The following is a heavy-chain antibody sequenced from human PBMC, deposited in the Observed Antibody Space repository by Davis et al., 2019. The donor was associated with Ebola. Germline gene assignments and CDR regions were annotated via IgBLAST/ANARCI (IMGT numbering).Heavy chain of an antibody. V-gene: IGHV3-30-3*01. J-gene: IGHJ4*02. D-gene: IGHD1-26*01. Sequence: GESLKISCAASRFTFSSYAMHWVRQAPGKGLEWVAVISYDGSNKYYADSVKGRFTISRDNSKSTLSLQMDSLRAEDTAVYYCARSIGTYLGGADYWGQGTLVTVSS. CDR1: RFTFSSYA. CDR3: ARSIGTYLGGADY. CDR2: ISYDGSNK.